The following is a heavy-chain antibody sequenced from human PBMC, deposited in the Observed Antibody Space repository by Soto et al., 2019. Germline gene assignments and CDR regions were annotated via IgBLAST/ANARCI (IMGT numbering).Heavy chain of an antibody. CDR2: ISNNSAYI. V-gene: IGHV3-21*06. Sequence: GGSLRLSCAASGFTFRSFTMNWVRQAPGKGLEWVSTISNNSAYIYYTDALRGRFTISRDNAKNSLHLQMDSLRAEDTAVYYCTRDASRDSSARGWFDPWGPGTLVTVSS. D-gene: IGHD6-13*01. CDR1: GFTFRSFT. CDR3: TRDASRDSSARGWFDP. J-gene: IGHJ5*02.